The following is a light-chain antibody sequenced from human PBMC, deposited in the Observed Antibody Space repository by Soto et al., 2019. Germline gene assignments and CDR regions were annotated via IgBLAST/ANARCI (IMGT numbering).Light chain of an antibody. CDR1: QSVRSSY. CDR3: QQYTTSSWT. Sequence: EIVLTQSPGTLSLSPGEIATLSFSASQSVRSSYLAWYQQKPGQAPRLLIYGASSRATGIPDRFSGSGSGTDFTLTISRLEPEDFAVYYCQQYTTSSWTFGQGTKVDIK. V-gene: IGKV3-20*01. CDR2: GAS. J-gene: IGKJ1*01.